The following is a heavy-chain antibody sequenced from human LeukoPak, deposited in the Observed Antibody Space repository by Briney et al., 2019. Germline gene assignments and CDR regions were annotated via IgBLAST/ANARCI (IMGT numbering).Heavy chain of an antibody. CDR2: ISSNGGST. V-gene: IGHV3-64*01. CDR3: AREWEYYDSSGSDDAFDI. D-gene: IGHD3-22*01. J-gene: IGHJ3*02. Sequence: GGSLRLSCAASGFTFSSYAMHWVRQAPGKGLEYVSAISSNGGSTYYANSVKGRFTISRDNSKDTLYLQMGSLRAEDMAVYYCAREWEYYDSSGSDDAFDIWGQGTVVTVSS. CDR1: GFTFSSYA.